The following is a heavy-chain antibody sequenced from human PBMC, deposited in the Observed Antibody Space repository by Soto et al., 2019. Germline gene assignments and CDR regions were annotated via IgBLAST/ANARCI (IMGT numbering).Heavy chain of an antibody. J-gene: IGHJ4*02. CDR1: GFTVSSNY. V-gene: IGHV3-53*01. Sequence: GGSLRLSCAASGFTVSSNYMSWVRQAPGKWLEWVSVIYSGGSTYYADSVKGRFTISRDNSKNTLYLQMNSLRAEDTAVYYCARDQYSSGWYNFDYWGQGXLVTVSS. CDR3: ARDQYSSGWYNFDY. CDR2: IYSGGST. D-gene: IGHD6-19*01.